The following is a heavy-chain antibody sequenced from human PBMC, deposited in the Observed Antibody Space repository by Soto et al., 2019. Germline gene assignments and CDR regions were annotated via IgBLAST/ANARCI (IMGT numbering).Heavy chain of an antibody. CDR2: TTYDGSQN. D-gene: IGHD4-17*01. CDR3: TRDSISYGAYHDKYDY. V-gene: IGHV3-30-3*01. Sequence: QVQLVESGGGVVQPGRSLRLSCAASGFTFISYTMHWVRQAPGKGMEWVAATTYDGSQNFYADSVKGRFTISRDNSQNPLYLQMKSLRGEDTAVYYCTRDSISYGAYHDKYDYWGQGTLVTVSS. CDR1: GFTFISYT. J-gene: IGHJ4*02.